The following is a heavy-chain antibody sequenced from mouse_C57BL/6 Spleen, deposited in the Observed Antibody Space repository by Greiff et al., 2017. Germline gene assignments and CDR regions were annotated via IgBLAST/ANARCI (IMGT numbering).Heavy chain of an antibody. J-gene: IGHJ2*01. D-gene: IGHD2-4*01. V-gene: IGHV1-59*01. CDR1: GYTFTSYW. CDR2: IDPSDSYT. Sequence: VQLQQPGAELVRPGTSVKLSCKASGYTFTSYWMHWVKQRPGQGLEWIGVIDPSDSYTNYNQKFKGKATLTVDTSSSTAYMQLSSLTSEDSAVYYCARSRDYDYFDYWGQGTTLTVSS. CDR3: ARSRDYDYFDY.